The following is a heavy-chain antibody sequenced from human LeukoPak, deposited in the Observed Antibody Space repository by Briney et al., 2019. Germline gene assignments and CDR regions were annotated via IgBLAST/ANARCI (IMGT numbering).Heavy chain of an antibody. V-gene: IGHV3-11*01. D-gene: IGHD6-13*01. CDR2: ISSSGSTV. CDR3: AKEGAAAGTNTYFDY. J-gene: IGHJ4*02. CDR1: GFSFSDNY. Sequence: GGSLRLSCAASGFSFSDNYMYWIRQAPGKGLESVSYISSSGSTVYYADSVKGRFTISRDNAKISLYLQMNSLRAEDTAVYYCAKEGAAAGTNTYFDYWGQGTLVTVSS.